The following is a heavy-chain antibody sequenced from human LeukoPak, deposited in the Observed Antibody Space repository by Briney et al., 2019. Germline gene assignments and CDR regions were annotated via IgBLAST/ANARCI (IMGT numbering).Heavy chain of an antibody. Sequence: GASVKVSCKASGYTFTGYYMHWVRQAPGQGLEWMGWINPNSGGTNYAQKFQGRVTMTRDTSISTAYMELSRLRSDDTAVYYCARVRPYSSSSPYYYYMDVWGKGTTVTVSS. D-gene: IGHD6-6*01. V-gene: IGHV1-2*02. CDR3: ARVRPYSSSSPYYYYMDV. J-gene: IGHJ6*03. CDR1: GYTFTGYY. CDR2: INPNSGGT.